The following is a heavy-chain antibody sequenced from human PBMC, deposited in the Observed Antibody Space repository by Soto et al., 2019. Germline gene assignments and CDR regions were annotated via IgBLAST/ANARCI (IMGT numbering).Heavy chain of an antibody. CDR2: ISSSGTII. J-gene: IGHJ3*01. CDR1: GFTFSDYY. CDR3: AREFRDGAFDV. V-gene: IGHV3-11*01. Sequence: QVQLVESGGDLVKPGGSLRLSCAASGFTFSDYYMSWIRQAPGEGLEWVSYISSSGTIIYYADSVKGRFTISRDNAKNSLYLQINTLSAEDTAVYYCAREFRDGAFDVWGQGAMVTVSS.